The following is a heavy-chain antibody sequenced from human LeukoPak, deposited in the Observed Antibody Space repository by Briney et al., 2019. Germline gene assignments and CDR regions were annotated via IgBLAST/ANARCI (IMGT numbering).Heavy chain of an antibody. CDR3: TTVKVGGAFDI. CDR1: GLTFNDAW. CDR2: IKSKTDGGTT. J-gene: IGHJ3*02. D-gene: IGHD3-3*01. Sequence: GGSLRLSCAASGLTFNDAWMTWVRQAPGKGLEWVGRIKSKTDGGTTDYAALVKGRFTISRDDSKNTLHLQMNSLKTEDTAVYYCTTVKVGGAFDIWGQGTMVTVSS. V-gene: IGHV3-15*01.